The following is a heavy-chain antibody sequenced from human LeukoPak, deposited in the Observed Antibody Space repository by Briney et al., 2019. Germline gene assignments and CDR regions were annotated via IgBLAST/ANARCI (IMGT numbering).Heavy chain of an antibody. D-gene: IGHD4-23*01. CDR3: ARDGRYDYGGNSFDY. J-gene: IGHJ4*02. CDR2: IYSGGST. Sequence: GGSLRLSCAASGFTVSSNYMSWVRQAPGKGLEWVSVIYSGGSTYYADSVKGRFTISRDNSKNTLYLQMGSLRAEDMAVYYCARDGRYDYGGNSFDYWGQGTLVTVSS. CDR1: GFTVSSNY. V-gene: IGHV3-53*05.